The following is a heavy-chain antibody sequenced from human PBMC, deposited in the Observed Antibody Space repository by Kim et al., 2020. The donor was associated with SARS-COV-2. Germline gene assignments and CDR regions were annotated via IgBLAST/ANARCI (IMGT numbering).Heavy chain of an antibody. CDR2: GTV. CDR3: AREWQLVLDN. J-gene: IGHJ4*02. Sequence: GTVNYEPKLQGRITITANEPTNTAYMGLSSLKSADTAVYYCAREWQLVLDNWGQGSLVTVSS. V-gene: IGHV1-69*01. D-gene: IGHD6-6*01.